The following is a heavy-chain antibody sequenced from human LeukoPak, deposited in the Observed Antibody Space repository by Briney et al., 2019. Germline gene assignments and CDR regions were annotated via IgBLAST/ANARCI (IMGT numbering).Heavy chain of an antibody. V-gene: IGHV4-34*01. J-gene: IGHJ4*02. CDR1: GGSFSGYY. CDR2: INHSGST. D-gene: IGHD3-22*01. Sequence: SETLSLTCAVYGGSFSGYYWSWIRQPPGKGLGWIGEINHSGSTNYNPSLKSRVTISVDTSKNQFSLKLSSVTAADTAVYYCARGSTMSTMIVVVQYYFDYWGQGTLVTVSS. CDR3: ARGSTMSTMIVVVQYYFDY.